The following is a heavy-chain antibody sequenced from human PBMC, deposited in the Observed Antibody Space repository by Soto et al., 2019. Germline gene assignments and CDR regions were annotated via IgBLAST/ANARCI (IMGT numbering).Heavy chain of an antibody. CDR3: ASLIAARGFDY. CDR2: IYHSGST. J-gene: IGHJ4*02. CDR1: GGSISSGGYS. V-gene: IGHV4-30-2*01. D-gene: IGHD6-6*01. Sequence: SETLSLTCAVSGGSISSGGYSWSWIRQPPGKGLEWIGYIYHSGSTYYNPSLKSRVTISVDRSKNQFSLKLSSVTAADTAVYYCASLIAARGFDYWGQGTLVTVSS.